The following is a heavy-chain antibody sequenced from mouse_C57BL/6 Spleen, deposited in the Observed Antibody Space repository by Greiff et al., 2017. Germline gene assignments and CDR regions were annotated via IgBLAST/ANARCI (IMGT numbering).Heavy chain of an antibody. J-gene: IGHJ2*01. V-gene: IGHV1-42*01. CDR1: GYSFTGYY. Sequence: EVKLVESGPELVKPGASVKISCKASGYSFTGYYMNWVKQSPEKSLEWIGEINPSTGGTTYNQKFKAKATLTVDKSSSTAYMQLKSLTSEDSAVYYCARVTTVVPHFDYWGQGTTLTVSS. D-gene: IGHD1-1*01. CDR2: INPSTGGT. CDR3: ARVTTVVPHFDY.